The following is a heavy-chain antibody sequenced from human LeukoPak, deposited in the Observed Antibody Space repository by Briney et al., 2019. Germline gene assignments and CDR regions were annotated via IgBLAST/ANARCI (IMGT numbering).Heavy chain of an antibody. J-gene: IGHJ4*02. CDR1: GFTFSNAW. Sequence: PGGSLRLSCAASGFTFSNAWMSWVRQAPGKGLEWVGRIKSKTDGGTTDYAAPVKRRFTISRDDSKNTLYLQMNSLKTEDTAVYYCTTDLGSGWRLYYFDYWGQGTLVTVSS. CDR3: TTDLGSGWRLYYFDY. D-gene: IGHD6-19*01. V-gene: IGHV3-15*01. CDR2: IKSKTDGGTT.